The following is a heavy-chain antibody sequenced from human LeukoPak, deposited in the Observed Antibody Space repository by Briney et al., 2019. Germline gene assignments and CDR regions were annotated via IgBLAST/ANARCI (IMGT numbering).Heavy chain of an antibody. J-gene: IGHJ4*02. CDR3: ARTVTMIVGTGYFDY. CDR2: ISGYNGDT. D-gene: IGHD3-22*01. CDR1: GYTCTSYG. V-gene: IGHV1-18*01. Sequence: GASVKVSCKASGYTCTSYGISWVRQAPGQGLEWMGWISGYNGDTNYAQKFQGTVIMTTDTATGTASMELRSLRSDDTAVYYCARTVTMIVGTGYFDYWGQGTLVTVSS.